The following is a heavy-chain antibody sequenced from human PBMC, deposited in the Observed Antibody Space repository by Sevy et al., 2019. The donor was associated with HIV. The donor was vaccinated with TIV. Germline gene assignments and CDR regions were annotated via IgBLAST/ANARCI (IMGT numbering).Heavy chain of an antibody. J-gene: IGHJ4*02. V-gene: IGHV3-30*18. CDR2: ISYDGSNK. D-gene: IGHD3-10*01. Sequence: GSLRLSCAASGFTFSSYGMHWVRQAPGKGLEWVAVISYDGSNKYYADSVKGRFTISRDNSKNTLYLQMNSLRAEDTAVYYCAKDEGVYYGSGSSRTHDYWGQGTLVTVSS. CDR1: GFTFSSYG. CDR3: AKDEGVYYGSGSSRTHDY.